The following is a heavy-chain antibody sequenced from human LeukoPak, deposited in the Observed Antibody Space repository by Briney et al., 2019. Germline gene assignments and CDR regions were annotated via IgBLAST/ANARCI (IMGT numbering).Heavy chain of an antibody. Sequence: SETLSLTCTVSGGSISSYYWSWIRQPPGKGLEWIGYIYYSGSTNYNPSLKSRVTISVDTSKNQFSLKLSSVTAADTAVYYCARHSYYYDSSGYSEVAYFDYWGQGTLVTVSS. D-gene: IGHD3-22*01. CDR3: ARHSYYYDSSGYSEVAYFDY. CDR1: GGSISSYY. CDR2: IYYSGST. V-gene: IGHV4-59*08. J-gene: IGHJ4*02.